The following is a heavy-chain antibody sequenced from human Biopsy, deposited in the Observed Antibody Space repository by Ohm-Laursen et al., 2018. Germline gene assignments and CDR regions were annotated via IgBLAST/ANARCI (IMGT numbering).Heavy chain of an antibody. J-gene: IGHJ4*02. D-gene: IGHD3-22*01. V-gene: IGHV4-59*01. Sequence: TLSLTCSVSGGSISNYFWTWIRQPPGKGLEWIGYFRFEDRTSYNSPLKSRVTISADTSKNQFSLRLSSVTAADTAVYYCASQASSGYPLNFWGQGSLVTVSS. CDR2: FRFEDRT. CDR3: ASQASSGYPLNF. CDR1: GGSISNYF.